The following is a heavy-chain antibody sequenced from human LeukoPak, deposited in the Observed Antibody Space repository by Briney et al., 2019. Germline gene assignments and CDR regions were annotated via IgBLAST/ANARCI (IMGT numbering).Heavy chain of an antibody. CDR1: GFTFSSYE. CDR3: AREIVSAVAGNFDH. CDR2: ISSSGDTR. Sequence: GGSLRPSCAASGFTFSSYEMNWVRQAPGKGLEWVSYISSSGDTRTYADSVKGRFTISRDNAKNSLYLEMKSLRAEDTAVYYCAREIVSAVAGNFDHWGQGTRVTVSS. D-gene: IGHD6-19*01. J-gene: IGHJ4*02. V-gene: IGHV3-48*03.